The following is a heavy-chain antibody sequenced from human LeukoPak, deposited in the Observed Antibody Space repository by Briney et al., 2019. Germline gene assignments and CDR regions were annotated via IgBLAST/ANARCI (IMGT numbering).Heavy chain of an antibody. CDR3: ARVFHRVYFDL. CDR1: GYTFTDYS. J-gene: IGHJ2*01. V-gene: IGHV1-2*02. Sequence: ASVKVSCKASGYTFTDYSLHWVRRAPGQGLEWMGWINSNSGGTNYAQKFQGRVTMTRDTSISTAYMELSRLRSDDTAVYYCARVFHRVYFDLWGRGTLVTVSS. CDR2: INSNSGGT.